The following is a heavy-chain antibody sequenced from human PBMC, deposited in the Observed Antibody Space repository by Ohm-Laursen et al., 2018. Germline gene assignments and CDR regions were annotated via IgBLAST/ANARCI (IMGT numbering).Heavy chain of an antibody. CDR1: GFTFSDYY. V-gene: IGHV3-11*01. J-gene: IGHJ4*02. D-gene: IGHD1-26*01. Sequence: SLRLSCAASGFTFSDYYMSWIRQAPGKGLEWVSYISSSGSTIYYADSVKGRFTISRDNARNSLYLQMNSLRAEDTAVYYCARARGGSYYRPGAFFDYWGQGTLVTVSS. CDR3: ARARGGSYYRPGAFFDY. CDR2: ISSSGSTI.